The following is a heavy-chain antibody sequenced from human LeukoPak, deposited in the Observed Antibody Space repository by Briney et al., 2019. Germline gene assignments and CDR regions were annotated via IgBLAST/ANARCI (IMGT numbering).Heavy chain of an antibody. D-gene: IGHD3-22*01. V-gene: IGHV1-18*01. CDR1: GYSFTSYG. Sequence: ASVTVSCKTSGYSFTSYGISWVRQAPGQGLEWMGWISAYNGNTNYAQKLQGRVTMTTDTSTTTAYMELRSLRSDDTAVYYCVRRKTYYYDSSASYYGLDVWGQGTTVTVSS. J-gene: IGHJ6*02. CDR2: ISAYNGNT. CDR3: VRRKTYYYDSSASYYGLDV.